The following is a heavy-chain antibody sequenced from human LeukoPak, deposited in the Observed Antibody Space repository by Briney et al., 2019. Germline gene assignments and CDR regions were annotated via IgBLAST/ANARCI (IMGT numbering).Heavy chain of an antibody. CDR3: ARASVLTTPIGLDY. Sequence: SETLSLTCTVSGGSINYYYWSWIRQPPGKGLEWIAYIYYSGSTNYNPSLKSRVTISVDTSKNQFSLTLSSVTAADTAVYYCARASVLTTPIGLDYWGQGTLVTVSS. CDR1: GGSINYYY. J-gene: IGHJ4*02. CDR2: IYYSGST. V-gene: IGHV4-59*01. D-gene: IGHD2-15*01.